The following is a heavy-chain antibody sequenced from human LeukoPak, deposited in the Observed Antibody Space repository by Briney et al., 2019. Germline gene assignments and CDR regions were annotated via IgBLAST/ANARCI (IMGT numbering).Heavy chain of an antibody. Sequence: GGSLRISCAASGFTFSSYGMHWVRQAPGKGLEWVAVIWYDGSNKYYADSVKGRFTISRDNSKNTLYLQMNSLRAEDTAVYYCARESGDGYFDYWGQGTLVTVSS. CDR3: ARESGDGYFDY. CDR1: GFTFSSYG. J-gene: IGHJ4*02. V-gene: IGHV3-33*01. D-gene: IGHD3-10*01. CDR2: IWYDGSNK.